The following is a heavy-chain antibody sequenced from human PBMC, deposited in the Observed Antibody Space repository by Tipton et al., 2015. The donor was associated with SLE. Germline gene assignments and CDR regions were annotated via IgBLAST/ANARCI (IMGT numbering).Heavy chain of an antibody. CDR2: IRGSGGST. CDR3: AKDRLLDCGGDCKEAFDI. D-gene: IGHD2-21*01. CDR1: GFTFSSYA. Sequence: SLRFSCAASGFTFSSYAMSWVRQAPGKGLEWVSAIRGSGGSTYYADSVKGRFTISRDNSKNTLYLQMNSLRAEDTAVYYCAKDRLLDCGGDCKEAFDIWGQGTMVTVSS. V-gene: IGHV3-23*01. J-gene: IGHJ3*02.